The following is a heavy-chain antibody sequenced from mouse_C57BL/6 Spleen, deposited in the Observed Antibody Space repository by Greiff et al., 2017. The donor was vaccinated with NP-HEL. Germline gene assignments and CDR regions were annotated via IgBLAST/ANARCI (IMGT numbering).Heavy chain of an antibody. Sequence: EVKVVESGGGLVKPGGSLKLSCAASGFTFSSYAMSWVRQTPEKRLEWVATISDGGSYTYYPDNVKGRFTISRDKAKNNLYLQMSHLKSEDTAMYYCAGEDGDGGIAYWGQGTLVTVSA. D-gene: IGHD2-13*01. CDR1: GFTFSSYA. J-gene: IGHJ3*01. CDR2: ISDGGSYT. CDR3: AGEDGDGGIAY. V-gene: IGHV5-4*03.